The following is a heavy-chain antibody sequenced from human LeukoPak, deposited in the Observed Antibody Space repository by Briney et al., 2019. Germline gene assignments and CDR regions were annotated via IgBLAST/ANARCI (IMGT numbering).Heavy chain of an antibody. D-gene: IGHD6-19*01. CDR3: ARGGIAVAGLPSDFDY. CDR2: IYTSGST. CDR1: GGSISSYY. V-gene: IGHV4-4*07. J-gene: IGHJ4*02. Sequence: PSETLSLTCTVSGGSISSYYWSWIRQPAGKGLEWIGRIYTSGSTNYNPSLKSRVTMSVDTSKNQFSLKLSSVTAADTAVYYCARGGIAVAGLPSDFDYWGQGTLVTVSS.